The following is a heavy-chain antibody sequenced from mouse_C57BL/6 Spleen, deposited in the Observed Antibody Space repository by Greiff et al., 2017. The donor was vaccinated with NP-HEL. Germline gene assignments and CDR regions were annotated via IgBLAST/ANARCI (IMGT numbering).Heavy chain of an antibody. D-gene: IGHD4-1*01. CDR2: IDPNSGGT. V-gene: IGHV1-72*01. J-gene: IGHJ4*01. Sequence: QVQLQQPGAELVKPGASVKLSCKASGYTFTSYWMHWVKQRPGQGLEWIGRIDPNSGGTKYNEKFKSKATLTVDKSSSTAYMQLSSLTSADSAVYYCAKSGAYYDMDDWGQGTSVTVSS. CDR3: AKSGAYYDMDD. CDR1: GYTFTSYW.